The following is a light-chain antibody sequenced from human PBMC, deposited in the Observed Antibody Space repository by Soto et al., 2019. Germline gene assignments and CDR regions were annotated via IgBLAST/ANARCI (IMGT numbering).Light chain of an antibody. CDR3: QQGNSFPFT. J-gene: IGKJ3*01. CDR2: AAS. Sequence: DIQMTQSPSSVSASVGDRVSITCRASQGISNWLTWYQQKPGKAPKLLIYAASSLQSGVSSRFSGSGSGTDITLTITSLQPEDFGTYYCQQGNSFPFTVGPGTKVDSK. CDR1: QGISNW. V-gene: IGKV1D-12*01.